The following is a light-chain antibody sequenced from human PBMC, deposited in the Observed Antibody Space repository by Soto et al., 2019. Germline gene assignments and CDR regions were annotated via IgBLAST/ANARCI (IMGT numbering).Light chain of an antibody. V-gene: IGKV3-11*01. J-gene: IGKJ4*01. CDR2: DAS. CDR3: QQRSNWPPLLT. Sequence: EVVLTQSPGTLSLSPGERATLSCRASQSVSSYLAWYQQKPGQAPRLLIYDASNRATGIPARFTGSGTGTDFTLTISSLEPEDFAVYYCQQRSNWPPLLTFGEGTKVDIK. CDR1: QSVSSY.